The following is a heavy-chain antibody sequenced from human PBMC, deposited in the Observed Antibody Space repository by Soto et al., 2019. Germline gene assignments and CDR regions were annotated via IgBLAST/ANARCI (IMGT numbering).Heavy chain of an antibody. D-gene: IGHD2-15*01. CDR3: ARAATRYCSGGSCYSGRAY. CDR2: IYYSGST. Sequence: PSETLSLTCTVCGGSSSSHCCSWIKQPPGKALEWIGYIYYSGSTNYNPSLKSRVTISVETSKNQFSLKLSSVTAAYTAVYYCARAATRYCSGGSCYSGRAYWGQGTLVTVSS. V-gene: IGHV4-59*11. J-gene: IGHJ4*02. CDR1: GGSSSSHC.